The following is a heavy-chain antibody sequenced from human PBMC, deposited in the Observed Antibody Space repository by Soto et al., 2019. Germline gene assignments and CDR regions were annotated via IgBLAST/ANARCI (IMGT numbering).Heavy chain of an antibody. Sequence: QVQLVESGGGVVQPGRSLRLYCAASGFTFSSYAMHWVRQAPGKGLEWVAVISYDGSNKYYADSVKGRFTISRDNSKNTLYLQMNSLRAEDTAVYYCASPFTYSNYYYYGMDVWGQGTTVTVSS. CDR3: ASPFTYSNYYYYGMDV. CDR2: ISYDGSNK. J-gene: IGHJ6*02. D-gene: IGHD4-4*01. V-gene: IGHV3-30-3*01. CDR1: GFTFSSYA.